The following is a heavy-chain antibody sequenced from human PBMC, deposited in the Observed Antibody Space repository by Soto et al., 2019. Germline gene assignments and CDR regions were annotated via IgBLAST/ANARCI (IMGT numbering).Heavy chain of an antibody. D-gene: IGHD3-16*01. Sequence: GASVKVSCKASGYAFTNYYIHWVRQAPGQGLEWMGIINPSGGGASYAQKFQGRVTMTRDTSTSTVYMELSSLRSEDTAVYYCTRAGTRLGGGAHRHFDYWGQGTPVTVSS. CDR3: TRAGTRLGGGAHRHFDY. J-gene: IGHJ4*02. CDR2: INPSGGGA. V-gene: IGHV1-46*01. CDR1: GYAFTNYY.